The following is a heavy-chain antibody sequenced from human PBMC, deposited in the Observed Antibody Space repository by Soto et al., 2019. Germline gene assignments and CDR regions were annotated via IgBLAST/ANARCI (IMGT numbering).Heavy chain of an antibody. Sequence: GGSLRLSCAASGFTFDDYAMHWVRQAPGKGLEWVSVFSWNSVSIGFADSVKGRFTISRDNAKNSLYLQMNSLRAEDTALFYCAKDKDYGLSIQGLDAFDIWGQGTMVTVSS. D-gene: IGHD3-16*01. V-gene: IGHV3-9*01. CDR3: AKDKDYGLSIQGLDAFDI. CDR2: FSWNSVSI. J-gene: IGHJ3*02. CDR1: GFTFDDYA.